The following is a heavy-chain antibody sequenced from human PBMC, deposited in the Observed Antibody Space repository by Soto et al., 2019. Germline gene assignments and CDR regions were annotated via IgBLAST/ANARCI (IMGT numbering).Heavy chain of an antibody. CDR2: ISSSSSDI. CDR3: ARSMVRGVIGVFGP. D-gene: IGHD3-10*01. CDR1: GFILSSHS. V-gene: IGHV3-21*04. J-gene: IGHJ5*02. Sequence: GGSLRLSCAATGFILSSHSMIWVRQTPGKGLEWVSSISSSSSDIDYADSVKGRFTISRDNAKNSLYLQMYSLRAEDTAVYYCARSMVRGVIGVFGPWGQGTLVTVSS.